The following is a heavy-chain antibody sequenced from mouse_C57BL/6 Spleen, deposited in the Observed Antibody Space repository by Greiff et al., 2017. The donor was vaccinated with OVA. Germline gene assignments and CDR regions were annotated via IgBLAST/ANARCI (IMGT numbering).Heavy chain of an antibody. Sequence: DVMLVESGGGLVKPGGSLKLSCAASGFTFSDYGMHWVRQAPEKGLEWVAYISSGSSTIYYADTVKGRFTISRDNAKNTLFLQMTSLRSEDTAMYYCARTYYSNYAHYYAMDYWGQGTSVTVSS. CDR2: ISSGSSTI. D-gene: IGHD2-5*01. CDR3: ARTYYSNYAHYYAMDY. V-gene: IGHV5-17*01. J-gene: IGHJ4*01. CDR1: GFTFSDYG.